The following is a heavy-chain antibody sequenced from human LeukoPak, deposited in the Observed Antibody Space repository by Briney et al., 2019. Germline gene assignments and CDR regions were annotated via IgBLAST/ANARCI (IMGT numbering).Heavy chain of an antibody. V-gene: IGHV1-2*02. J-gene: IGHJ4*02. CDR2: INPNSGGT. D-gene: IGHD3-10*01. CDR1: GYTFTGYY. CDR3: ARASYYYGSGSYYFDY. Sequence: ASVKVSRKASGYTFTGYYMHWVRQAPGQGLEWMGWINPNSGGTNYAQKFQGRVTMTRDTSISTAYMELSRLRSDDTAVYYCARASYYYGSGSYYFDYWGQARLPTVSS.